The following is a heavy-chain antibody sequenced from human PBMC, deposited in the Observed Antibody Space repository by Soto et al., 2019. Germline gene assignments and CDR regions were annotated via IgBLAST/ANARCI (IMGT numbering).Heavy chain of an antibody. J-gene: IGHJ6*02. D-gene: IGHD6-13*01. CDR2: ISYDGSNK. CDR3: AKDRSSSWYVGLYYYYGMEV. CDR1: GFTFSSYG. Sequence: PGGSLRLSCAASGFTFSSYGMHWVRQAPGKGLEWVAVISYDGSNKYYADSVKGRFTISRDNSKNTLYLQMNSLRAEDTAVYYCAKDRSSSWYVGLYYYYGMEVWGQGTTVTVSS. V-gene: IGHV3-30*18.